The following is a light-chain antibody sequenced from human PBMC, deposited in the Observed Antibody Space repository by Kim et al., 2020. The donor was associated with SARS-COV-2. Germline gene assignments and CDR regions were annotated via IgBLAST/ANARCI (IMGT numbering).Light chain of an antibody. CDR1: KLGDKY. V-gene: IGLV3-1*01. J-gene: IGLJ3*02. CDR3: QAWDSSTWV. Sequence: SVSPGQTASITCAPDKLGDKYVCWYQQRQGQSPVLGISQDSKRPAGIPERFSGSNSGNTATLTISGTQAMDEADYYCQAWDSSTWVFGGGTQLTVL. CDR2: QDS.